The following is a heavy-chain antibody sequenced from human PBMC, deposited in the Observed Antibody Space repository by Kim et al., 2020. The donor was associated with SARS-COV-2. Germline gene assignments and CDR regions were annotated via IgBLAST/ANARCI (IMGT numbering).Heavy chain of an antibody. J-gene: IGHJ5*02. Sequence: GGSLRLSCAASGFTFSSYAMHWVRQAPGKGLEWVAVISYDGSNKYYADSVKGRFTISRDNSKNTLYLQMNSLRAEDTAVYYCARDRAGDWFDPWGQGTLV. CDR3: ARDRAGDWFDP. D-gene: IGHD3-10*01. CDR1: GFTFSSYA. CDR2: ISYDGSNK. V-gene: IGHV3-30-3*01.